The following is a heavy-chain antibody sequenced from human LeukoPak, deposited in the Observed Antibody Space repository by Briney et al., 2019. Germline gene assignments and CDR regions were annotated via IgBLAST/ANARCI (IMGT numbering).Heavy chain of an antibody. V-gene: IGHV1-3*01. CDR1: GYTFTNYI. CDR2: INAVNGNT. D-gene: IGHD3-16*01. Sequence: ASVKVYCKASGYTFTNYIIHWVRQAPGQGLEWMGWINAVNGNTEYSQKFQGRVTNTRDTSASTAYMDLSSLRSGDTAVYYCARVVTRLREGDYYYDLDVWGQGTTVTVSS. CDR3: ARVVTRLREGDYYYDLDV. J-gene: IGHJ6*02.